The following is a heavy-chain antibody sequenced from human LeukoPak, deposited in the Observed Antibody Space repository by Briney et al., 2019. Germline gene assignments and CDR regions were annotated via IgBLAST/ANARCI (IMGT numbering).Heavy chain of an antibody. D-gene: IGHD3-22*01. CDR3: ARAGSYYYDSRPGL. J-gene: IGHJ4*02. V-gene: IGHV3-11*01. CDR2: ISSSGSTI. Sequence: GGSLRLSCAASGFTFSDYYMSWIRQAPGKGLEWVSYISSSGSTIYYADSVKGRFTISRDNAKNSLYLQMNSLRAEDTAVYYCARAGSYYYDSRPGLWGQGTLDTVSS. CDR1: GFTFSDYY.